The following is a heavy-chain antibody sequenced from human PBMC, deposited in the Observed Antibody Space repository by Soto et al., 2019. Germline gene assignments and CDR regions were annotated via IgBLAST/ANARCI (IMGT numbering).Heavy chain of an antibody. CDR2: ISYDGSNK. Sequence: GGSLRLSCAASGFTFSSYGMHWVRQAPGKGLEWVAVISYDGSNKYYADSVKGRFTISRDNSKNTLYLQMNSLRAEDTAVYYCARDRRQHDFWSGYYEGPFDYWGQGTLVTVSS. CDR1: GFTFSSYG. D-gene: IGHD3-3*01. J-gene: IGHJ4*02. V-gene: IGHV3-30*03. CDR3: ARDRRQHDFWSGYYEGPFDY.